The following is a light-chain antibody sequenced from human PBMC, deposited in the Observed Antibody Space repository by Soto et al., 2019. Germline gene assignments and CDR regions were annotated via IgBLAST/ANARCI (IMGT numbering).Light chain of an antibody. CDR2: DTS. CDR3: QNYGSSPRT. V-gene: IGKV3-20*01. CDR1: QSVNSGY. J-gene: IGKJ1*01. Sequence: EIVLTQSPGTLSLSPGERATLSCRASQSVNSGYLAWYQHTPGQAPRLLIYDTSTRATGIPDRFSGSGSGTDFTLTISRLEPEDFAVFSCQNYGSSPRTFGQGPKVDIK.